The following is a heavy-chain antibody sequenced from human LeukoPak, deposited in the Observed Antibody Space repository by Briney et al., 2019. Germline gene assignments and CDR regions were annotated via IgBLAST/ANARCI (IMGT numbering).Heavy chain of an antibody. CDR1: GFTFSSYA. V-gene: IGHV3-30*01. CDR3: AREGGGSCFIDY. J-gene: IGHJ4*02. Sequence: GGSLRLSCAASGFTFSSYAMHRVRQAPGKGLEWVAVISYDGSNKYYADSVKGRFTISRDNSKNTLCLQMNSLRAEDTAVYYCAREGGGSCFIDYWGQGTLVTASS. D-gene: IGHD2-15*01. CDR2: ISYDGSNK.